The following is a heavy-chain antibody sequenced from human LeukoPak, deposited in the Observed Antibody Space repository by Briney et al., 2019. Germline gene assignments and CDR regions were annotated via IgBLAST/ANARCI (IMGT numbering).Heavy chain of an antibody. CDR3: ARDFYYYYYYMDV. V-gene: IGHV3-48*01. CDR2: ISSSSTI. J-gene: IGHJ6*03. Sequence: GGSLRLSCAASGFTFSSYSMNWVRQAPGKGLEWVSYISSSSTIYYADSVKGRFTISRDNAKNSLHLQMNSLRAEDTAVYYCARDFYYYYYYMDVWGKGTTVTVSS. CDR1: GFTFSSYS.